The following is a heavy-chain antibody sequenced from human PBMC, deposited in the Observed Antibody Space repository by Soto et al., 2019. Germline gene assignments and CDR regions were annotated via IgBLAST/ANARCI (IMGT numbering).Heavy chain of an antibody. V-gene: IGHV3-11*01. D-gene: IGHD4-4*01. CDR1: GFTFSDYY. J-gene: IGHJ5*02. Sequence: PGGSLRLSCAASGFTFSDYYMSWIRQAPGKGLEWVSYISSSGSTIYYADSVKGRFTISRDNAKNSLYLQMNSLRAEDTAVYYCARDYSKSYNWFDPWGQRNLVTLSS. CDR3: ARDYSKSYNWFDP. CDR2: ISSSGSTI.